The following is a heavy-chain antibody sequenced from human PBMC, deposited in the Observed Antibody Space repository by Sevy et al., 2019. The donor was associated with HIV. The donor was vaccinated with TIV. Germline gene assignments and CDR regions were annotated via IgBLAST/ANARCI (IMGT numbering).Heavy chain of an antibody. V-gene: IGHV3-23*01. CDR3: ARKGCTRPHDY. J-gene: IGHJ4*01. CDR1: RFAFYDYS. D-gene: IGHD2-8*01. CDR2: LCFGCGKI. Sequence: GGSLRLSCAASRFAFYDYSMSWIRQAPGKGLEWVATLCFGCGKINYADSVKGRFTISSDNSKNSFYLQMDNLRVEDTALYYCARKGCTRPHDYWGQGTRVTVSS.